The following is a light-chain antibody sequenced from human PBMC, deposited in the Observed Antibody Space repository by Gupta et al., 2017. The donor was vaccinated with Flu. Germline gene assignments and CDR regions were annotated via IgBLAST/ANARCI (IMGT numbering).Light chain of an antibody. CDR2: TNN. CDR3: QSYDRSLSGWV. J-gene: IGLJ3*02. V-gene: IGLV1-40*01. Sequence: QSVLTQPPSVSGAPGQRVTISCTGSSSNIGAGFHVHWYQQLPGTAPKILIYTNNNRPSGVPDRFSGSKSGTSASLAITGLQAEDEADYYCQSYDRSLSGWVFGGGTRLTVL. CDR1: SSNIGAGFH.